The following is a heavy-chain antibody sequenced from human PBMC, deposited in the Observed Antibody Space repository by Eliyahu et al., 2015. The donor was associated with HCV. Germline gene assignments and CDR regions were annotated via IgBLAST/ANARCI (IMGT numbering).Heavy chain of an antibody. Sequence: QVQLVQSGAEVKKPGASVKVSCKASGYTFTSYYMHWVRQAPGQGLEWMGIIKPSGGSTSYAQKLQGRVTMTRDTSTSTVYMELSSLRSEDTAVYYCARDRMPIRDVLRYTHYFDYWGQGTLVTVSS. J-gene: IGHJ4*02. CDR2: IKPSGGST. CDR3: ARDRMPIRDVLRYTHYFDY. CDR1: GYTFTSYY. V-gene: IGHV1-46*04. D-gene: IGHD3-9*01.